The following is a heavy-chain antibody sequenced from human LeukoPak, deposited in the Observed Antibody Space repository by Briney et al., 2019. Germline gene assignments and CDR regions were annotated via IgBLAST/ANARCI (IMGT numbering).Heavy chain of an antibody. V-gene: IGHV1-8*02. Sequence: ASVKVSCKASGYTFTSYDINWVRQDTGQGLEWMGWMNPNSGNTGYAQKFQGRVTMTEDTSTDTAYMELSSLRSEDTAVYYCATDLLAAAADFDYWGQGTLVTVSS. D-gene: IGHD6-13*01. CDR2: MNPNSGNT. CDR3: ATDLLAAAADFDY. J-gene: IGHJ4*02. CDR1: GYTFTSYD.